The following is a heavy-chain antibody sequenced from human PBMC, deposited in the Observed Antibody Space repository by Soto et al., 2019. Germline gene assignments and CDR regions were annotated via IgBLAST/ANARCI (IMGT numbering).Heavy chain of an antibody. Sequence: ASVKVSCKASGYTFTSYGISWVRQAPGQGLEWMGWISAYNGNTDYAQKLQGRVTMTTDTSTSTAYMELSSLRSEDTAVYYCARGVEGSGWLYVTPYAFDIWGQGTMATVSS. V-gene: IGHV1-18*01. CDR1: GYTFTSYG. CDR3: ARGVEGSGWLYVTPYAFDI. D-gene: IGHD6-19*01. CDR2: ISAYNGNT. J-gene: IGHJ3*02.